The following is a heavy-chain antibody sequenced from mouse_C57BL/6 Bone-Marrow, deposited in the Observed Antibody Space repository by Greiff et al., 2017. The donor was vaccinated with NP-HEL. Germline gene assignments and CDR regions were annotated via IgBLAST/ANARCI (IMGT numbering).Heavy chain of an antibody. Sequence: QVQLKESGPGLVKPSQSLFLTCSITGFPITSGYYWIWIRQSPGKPLEWMGYITHSGETFYNQSLQSPISITRETSKNQFFLQLNSVTTEYTAMYYCAGDSSGYGDFDYWGQGTTLTVSS. CDR1: GFPITSGYY. J-gene: IGHJ2*01. V-gene: IGHV12-3*01. CDR3: AGDSSGYGDFDY. D-gene: IGHD3-2*02. CDR2: ITHSGET.